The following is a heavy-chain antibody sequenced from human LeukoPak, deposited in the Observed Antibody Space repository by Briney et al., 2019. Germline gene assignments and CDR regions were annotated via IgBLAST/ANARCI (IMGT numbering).Heavy chain of an antibody. CDR1: GYPFTSYG. J-gene: IGHJ4*02. D-gene: IGHD6-19*01. CDR2: INTNSGNP. V-gene: IGHV7-4-1*02. Sequence: ASVKVSCKASGYPFTSYGMNWVRQAPGQGLEWMGWINTNSGNPTYAQGFTGRFVFSLDTSVTTAYLQINSLKAEDTAVYYCGREMGSSGWYVDNWGQGTLVTVSS. CDR3: GREMGSSGWYVDN.